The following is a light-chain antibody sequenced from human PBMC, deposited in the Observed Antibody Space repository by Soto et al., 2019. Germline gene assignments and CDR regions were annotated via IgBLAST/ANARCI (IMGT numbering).Light chain of an antibody. CDR3: QQYDSSPLT. V-gene: IGKV1-5*01. CDR2: DVS. Sequence: QERQSPDTLCVSSGKRVTLAGRASLNNKNLLAWYQQKPGKAPKFLIYDVSTLASGVPSRFSGSGSGTDFTLTITSLEPEDFATYYCQQYDSSPLTFGEGTKVDI. J-gene: IGKJ4*01. CDR1: LNNKNL.